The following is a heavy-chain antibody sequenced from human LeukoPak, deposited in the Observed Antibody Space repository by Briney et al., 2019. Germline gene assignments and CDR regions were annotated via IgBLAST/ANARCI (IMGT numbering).Heavy chain of an antibody. J-gene: IGHJ5*02. CDR2: IRDKGYGHAT. V-gene: IGHV3-73*01. Sequence: PGGSLRLSCAASEFTFSDSAIHWVRQASGKGLEWVGRIRDKGYGHATAYAASVKGRFTLSRDDSRNTAYLQMDSLKTEDTALYYCTTPNEGNWFDPWGQGTLVTVSS. D-gene: IGHD2-8*01. CDR3: TTPNEGNWFDP. CDR1: EFTFSDSA.